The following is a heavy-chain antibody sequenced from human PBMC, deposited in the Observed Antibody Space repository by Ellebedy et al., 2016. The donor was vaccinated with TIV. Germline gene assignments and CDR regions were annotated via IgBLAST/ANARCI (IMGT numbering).Heavy chain of an antibody. J-gene: IGHJ3*02. V-gene: IGHV3-7*01. CDR1: GFSFRSYW. Sequence: GESLKISCAASGFSFRSYWMTWVRQAPGKGLEWVANINQDATKTFYVDSVEGRFTISRDNAKNSLFLQMNSLGVEDTAVYYCATVGSYGDYLSPAHASVMWGQGTLVSVSS. CDR2: INQDATKT. D-gene: IGHD4-17*01. CDR3: ATVGSYGDYLSPAHASVM.